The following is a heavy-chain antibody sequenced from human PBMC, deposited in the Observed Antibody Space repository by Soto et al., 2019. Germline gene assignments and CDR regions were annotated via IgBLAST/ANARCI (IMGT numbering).Heavy chain of an antibody. J-gene: IGHJ4*02. Sequence: SETLSLTCTVSDDSFRGAEYYWSWIRQPLGKGPEWIGYTYYNGDTKYTPALRSRVTMSEDTSKNQFSLRLSSVTAADTAVYFCASVPVYIDGWRTFDLWGRGILVSVSS. CDR1: DDSFRGAEYY. D-gene: IGHD6-19*01. CDR2: TYYNGDT. V-gene: IGHV4-61*08. CDR3: ASVPVYIDGWRTFDL.